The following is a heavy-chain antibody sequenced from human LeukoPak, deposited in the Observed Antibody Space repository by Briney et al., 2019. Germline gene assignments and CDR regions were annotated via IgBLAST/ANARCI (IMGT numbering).Heavy chain of an antibody. D-gene: IGHD3-10*01. CDR1: GFTFSSYA. CDR2: ISGSGGST. J-gene: IGHJ6*03. V-gene: IGHV3-23*01. CDR3: ARSGRGVDSFYFYMDV. Sequence: GGSLRLSCAASGFTFSSYAMSWVRQAPGTGLEWVSAISGSGGSTYYADSVKGRFTISRDNSKNTLYLQMNSLRAEDTAVYYCARSGRGVDSFYFYMDVWGKGTTVTVSS.